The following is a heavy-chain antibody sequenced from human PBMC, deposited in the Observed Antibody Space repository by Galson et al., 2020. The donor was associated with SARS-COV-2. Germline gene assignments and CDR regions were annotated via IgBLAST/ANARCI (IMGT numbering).Heavy chain of an antibody. CDR2: IIPILGIA. D-gene: IGHD2-2*01. CDR3: ASTAGHCSSTSGYYYYYMDV. V-gene: IGHV1-69*10. Sequence: SVKVSCKASGGTFSSYAISWVRQAPGQGLEWMGGIIPILGIANYAQKFQGRVTITADKSTSTAYMELSSLRSEDTAVYYCASTAGHCSSTSGYYYYYMDVWGKGTTVTVSS. CDR1: GGTFSSYA. J-gene: IGHJ6*03.